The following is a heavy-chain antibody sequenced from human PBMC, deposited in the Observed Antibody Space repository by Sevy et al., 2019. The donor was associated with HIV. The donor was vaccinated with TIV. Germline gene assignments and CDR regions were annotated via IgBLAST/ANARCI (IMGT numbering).Heavy chain of an antibody. Sequence: GGSLRLSCAASGFIFSNYGMNWVRQAPGKGLEWVSSISSSGSYIYYGDSMKGRFTISRDNAKNSVYLQMNSLRAEDTAVYYCAINSDYGMDAWGQGTTVTVSS. CDR2: ISSSGSYI. V-gene: IGHV3-21*01. CDR1: GFIFSNYG. CDR3: AINSDYGMDA. D-gene: IGHD4-4*01. J-gene: IGHJ6*02.